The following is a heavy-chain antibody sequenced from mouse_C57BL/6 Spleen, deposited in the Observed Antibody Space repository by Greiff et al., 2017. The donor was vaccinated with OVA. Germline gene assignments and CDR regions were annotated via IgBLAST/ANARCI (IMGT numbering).Heavy chain of an antibody. D-gene: IGHD3-2*02. J-gene: IGHJ3*01. Sequence: VQLKQSGPELVKPGASVKIPCKASGYTFTDYNMDWVKQSHGKSLEWIGDINPNNGGTIYNQKFKGKATLTVDKSSSTAYMELRSLTSEDTAVYYCARDVDSSGPSWFAYWGQGTLVTVSA. CDR2: INPNNGGT. CDR1: GYTFTDYN. CDR3: ARDVDSSGPSWFAY. V-gene: IGHV1-18*01.